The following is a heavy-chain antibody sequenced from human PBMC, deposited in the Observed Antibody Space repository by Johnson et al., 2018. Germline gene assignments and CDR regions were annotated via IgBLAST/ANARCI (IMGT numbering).Heavy chain of an antibody. Sequence: VQLVESGGGLVKPGGSLRLSCAASGFTFSSYTMSWVRPAPGKGLEWVSSISISSTHIHYAASVKGRFPISRANTKNSLYLQINRLGTEDTAVYYCARDSDSNTWSNDAFDIWGQGTMVTVSS. D-gene: IGHD6-13*01. CDR1: GFTFSSYT. CDR3: ARDSDSNTWSNDAFDI. CDR2: ISISSTHI. J-gene: IGHJ3*02. V-gene: IGHV3-21*01.